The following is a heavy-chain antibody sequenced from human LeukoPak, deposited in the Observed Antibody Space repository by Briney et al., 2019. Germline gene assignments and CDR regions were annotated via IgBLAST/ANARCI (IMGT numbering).Heavy chain of an antibody. CDR3: ARADRLHGGPYLIGP. CDR1: GYSFTDYY. Sequence: GASVKVSCKASGYSFTDYYMHWVRQAPGQGLEWMRWINLNNGDIKSAQKFQGRVTMTRDTSITTVYMEVSWLTSDDTAIYYCARADRLHGGPYLIGPWGQGTLVTVSS. CDR2: INLNNGDI. D-gene: IGHD2-21*01. V-gene: IGHV1-2*02. J-gene: IGHJ5*02.